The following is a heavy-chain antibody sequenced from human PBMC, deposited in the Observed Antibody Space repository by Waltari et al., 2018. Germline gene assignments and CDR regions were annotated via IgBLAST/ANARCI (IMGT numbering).Heavy chain of an antibody. CDR2: ITPNSGGT. D-gene: IGHD2-2*01. CDR1: GYNFTDYY. J-gene: IGHJ4*02. CDR3: AREDCSSNRCYYYFDS. V-gene: IGHV1-2*02. Sequence: QVQLVQSGAEVKMPGASVKVSCKASGYNFTDYYLHWVRQAPGQGLEWMGWITPNSGGTDSAQNFQGRVTMTRDTSISTAYMELSRLTSDDTAVYYCAREDCSSNRCYYYFDSWGQGSLVTVSS.